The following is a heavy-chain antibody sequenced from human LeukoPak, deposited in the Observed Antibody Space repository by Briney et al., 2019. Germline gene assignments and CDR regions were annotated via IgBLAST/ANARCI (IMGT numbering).Heavy chain of an antibody. CDR2: IKQDGSEK. CDR3: ARDWGLWFGELSGEDY. D-gene: IGHD3-10*01. Sequence: GGSLRLSCAASGFTFSSYWMSWVRQASGKGLEWVANIKQDGSEKYYVDSVKGRFTISRDNAKNSLYLQMNSLRAEDTAVYYCARDWGLWFGELSGEDYWGQGTLVTVSS. J-gene: IGHJ4*02. CDR1: GFTFSSYW. V-gene: IGHV3-7*03.